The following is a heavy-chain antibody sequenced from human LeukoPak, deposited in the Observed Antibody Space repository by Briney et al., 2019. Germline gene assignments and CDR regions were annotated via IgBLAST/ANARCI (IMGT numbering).Heavy chain of an antibody. CDR3: ASMDPIVVVPAATVY. CDR2: ISSSSSTI. D-gene: IGHD2-2*01. CDR1: GFTFSSYS. V-gene: IGHV3-48*01. Sequence: GGSLRLSCAASGFTFSSYSMNWVRQAPGKGLEWVSYISSSSSTIYYADSVKGRFTISRDNAKNSPYLQMNSLRAEDTAVYYCASMDPIVVVPAATVYWGQGTLVTVSS. J-gene: IGHJ4*02.